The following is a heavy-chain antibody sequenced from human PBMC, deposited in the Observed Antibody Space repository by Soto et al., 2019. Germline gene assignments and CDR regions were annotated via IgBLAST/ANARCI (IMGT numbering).Heavy chain of an antibody. CDR1: GGSFSGYY. J-gene: IGHJ6*02. D-gene: IGHD3-10*01. CDR3: ARVLLWFGGNGMDV. CDR2: INHSGST. Sequence: SETLSLTCAVYGGSFSGYYWSWIRQPPGKGLEWIGQINHSGSTNYNPSLKSRVTISVDTSKNQFSLKLSSVTAADTAVYYCARVLLWFGGNGMDVWCQGTTVT. V-gene: IGHV4-34*01.